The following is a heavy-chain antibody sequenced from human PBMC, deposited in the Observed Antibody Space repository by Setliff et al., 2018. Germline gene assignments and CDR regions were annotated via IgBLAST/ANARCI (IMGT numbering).Heavy chain of an antibody. CDR3: ARDPFGNPVFDP. Sequence: GGSLRLSCAASGFTFSSYWMNWVRQAPGKGLEWVANIKQDGSVKNYVDPVKGRFSISRDNTKNSLYLQMNSLRAEDTAVYYCARDPFGNPVFDPWGQGTLVTVSS. V-gene: IGHV3-7*01. D-gene: IGHD3-10*01. CDR2: IKQDGSVK. J-gene: IGHJ5*02. CDR1: GFTFSSYW.